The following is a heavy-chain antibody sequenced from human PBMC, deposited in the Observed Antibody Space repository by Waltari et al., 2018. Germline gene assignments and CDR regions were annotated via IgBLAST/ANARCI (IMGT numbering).Heavy chain of an antibody. V-gene: IGHV3-30-3*01. J-gene: IGHJ6*03. D-gene: IGHD3-10*01. CDR1: GFTFSSSD. Sequence: QVQLVESGGGVVQPGRSLRLSCAASGFTFSSSDMHWVRQAPGKGLGWVAVISYDGSNKYYADSVKGRFTISRDNSKNTLYLQMNSLRAEDTAVYSCARDLGEVLYYYMDVWGKGTTVTVSS. CDR2: ISYDGSNK. CDR3: ARDLGEVLYYYMDV.